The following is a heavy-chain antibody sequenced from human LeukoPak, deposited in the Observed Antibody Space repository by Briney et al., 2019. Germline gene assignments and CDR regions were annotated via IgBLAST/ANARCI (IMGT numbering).Heavy chain of an antibody. D-gene: IGHD3-22*01. Sequence: PGGSLSLSCAASGFIFNTYVMFWVRQAPGKGLEYVSSISSNGVNAYYGNSVKGRFTISRDNSKNTLYLQMNSLRAEDTAVYYCANQGSGYYTFDYWGQGTLVTVSS. J-gene: IGHJ4*02. CDR2: ISSNGVNA. CDR3: ANQGSGYYTFDY. V-gene: IGHV3-64*01. CDR1: GFIFNTYV.